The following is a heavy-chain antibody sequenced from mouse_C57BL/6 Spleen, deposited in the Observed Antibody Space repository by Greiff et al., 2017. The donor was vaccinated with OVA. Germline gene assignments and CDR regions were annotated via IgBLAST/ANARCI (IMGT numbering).Heavy chain of an antibody. D-gene: IGHD2-3*01. Sequence: EVKVVESGGGLVKPGGSLKLSCAASGFTFSDYGMHWVRQAPEKGLEWVAYISSGSSSIYYADTVKGRFTISRDNAKNTLFLQMTSLRSEDTAMYYCERNDGYYYFDYWGQGTTLTVSS. CDR3: ERNDGYYYFDY. CDR2: ISSGSSSI. J-gene: IGHJ2*01. CDR1: GFTFSDYG. V-gene: IGHV5-17*01.